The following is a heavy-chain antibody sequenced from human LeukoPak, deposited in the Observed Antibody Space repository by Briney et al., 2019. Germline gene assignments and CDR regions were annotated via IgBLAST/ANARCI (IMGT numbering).Heavy chain of an antibody. CDR2: INPSGGST. CDR3: AINGRYCSGGSCYLDY. D-gene: IGHD2-15*01. Sequence: ASVKVSCKTSGYTFTNYYMHWVRQAPGQGLEWMGIINPSGGSTSYAQKFQGRVTMTRDMSTSTVYMELSSLRSEDTAVYYCAINGRYCSGGSCYLDYWGQGTLVTVSS. CDR1: GYTFTNYY. V-gene: IGHV1-46*01. J-gene: IGHJ4*02.